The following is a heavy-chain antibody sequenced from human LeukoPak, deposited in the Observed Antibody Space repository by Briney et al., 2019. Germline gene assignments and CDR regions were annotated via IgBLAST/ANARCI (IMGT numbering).Heavy chain of an antibody. J-gene: IGHJ4*02. D-gene: IGHD1-1*01. CDR2: INPNSGGS. CDR3: AVGTRVFRPLDY. Sequence: ASVKVSCKASGYTFTGYYMHWVRQAPGQGLEWMGWINPNSGGSNYAQKFQGRVTMTRDTSISIAYMELSRLRSDDTAVYYCAVGTRVFRPLDYWGQGTLVTVSS. V-gene: IGHV1-2*02. CDR1: GYTFTGYY.